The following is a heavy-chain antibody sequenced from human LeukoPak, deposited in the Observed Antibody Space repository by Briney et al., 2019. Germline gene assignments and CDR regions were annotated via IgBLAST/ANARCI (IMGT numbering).Heavy chain of an antibody. J-gene: IGHJ4*02. CDR1: GYTFTGYY. V-gene: IGHV1-2*02. CDR2: IKPNRGGT. Sequence: ASVKVSCKASGYTFTGYYMHWVRQAPGQGLEWMGWIKPNRGGTNYAQKIQGRVTMTRDTSNSPAHMGPSGLRSDHTAVYSGAREGHRGSGWYDGWGQGTLVSAS. CDR3: AREGHRGSGWYDG. D-gene: IGHD6-19*01.